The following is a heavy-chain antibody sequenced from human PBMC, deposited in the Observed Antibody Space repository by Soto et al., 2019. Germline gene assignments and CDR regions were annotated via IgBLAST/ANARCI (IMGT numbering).Heavy chain of an antibody. V-gene: IGHV1-18*01. CDR2: ISLYSDGT. CDR3: ARVVPGPAACSGP. CDR1: GYTFSNYG. J-gene: IGHJ5*02. Sequence: ASVKVSCKTSGYTFSNYGITWVRQAPGQPLEWLGWISLYSDGTNYAQKFQGRVSMTTDTSTTTAYMELRSLRSDDTAVYYCARVVPGPAACSGPWGQGPLLPVS. D-gene: IGHD2-2*01.